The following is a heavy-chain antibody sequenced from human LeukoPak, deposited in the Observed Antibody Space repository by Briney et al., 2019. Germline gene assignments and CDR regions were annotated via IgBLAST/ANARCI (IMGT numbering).Heavy chain of an antibody. CDR1: GFTFSSYW. CDR2: IKQDGSEK. CDR3: ARDPGDSSGWYDY. Sequence: GGSLRLSCAASGFTFSSYWMSWVRQAPGKGLEWVANIKQDGSEKYYVDSVKGRFTISRDNAKSSLYLQMNSLRAEDTAVYYCARDPGDSSGWYDYWGQGTLVTVSS. J-gene: IGHJ4*02. V-gene: IGHV3-7*01. D-gene: IGHD6-19*01.